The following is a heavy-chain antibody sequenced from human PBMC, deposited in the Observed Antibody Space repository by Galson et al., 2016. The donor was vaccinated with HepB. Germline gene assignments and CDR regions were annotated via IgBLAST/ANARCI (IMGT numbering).Heavy chain of an antibody. J-gene: IGHJ3*02. Sequence: CAISGDSVSSNGAAWNWIRQSPSRGLEWLGGIYYRSKWYNKYAVSVQGRITINPDTSKNQFSLQLNSVTPEDTAVYYCARNRGTWDGSGELIDIWGQGTMVTVSS. CDR3: ARNRGTWDGSGELIDI. CDR2: IYYRSKWYN. CDR1: GDSVSSNGAA. D-gene: IGHD3-10*01. V-gene: IGHV6-1*01.